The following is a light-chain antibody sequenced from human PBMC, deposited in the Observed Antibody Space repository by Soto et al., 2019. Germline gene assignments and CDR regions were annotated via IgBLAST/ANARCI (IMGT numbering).Light chain of an antibody. CDR3: MQATHFPRT. V-gene: IGKV2-24*01. CDR2: KIS. Sequence: DVVMTQTPLSSPVTLGQSASISCRSSQSVVHSNGNTYVNWLQQRPGQPPRLLIYKISNRFSGVPDRSSGSVAGTDFTLKISRVEAEDVGVSYGMQATHFPRTFGQGTNVELK. J-gene: IGKJ1*01. CDR1: QSVVHSNGNTY.